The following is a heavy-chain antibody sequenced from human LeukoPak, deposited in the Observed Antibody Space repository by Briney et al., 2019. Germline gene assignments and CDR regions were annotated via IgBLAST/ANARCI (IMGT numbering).Heavy chain of an antibody. J-gene: IGHJ4*02. CDR1: GGTFSSYA. CDR2: IIPIFGTA. CDR3: ARDLGGYYYVH. V-gene: IGHV1-69*05. Sequence: GASVKVSCKASGGTFSSYAISWVRQAPGQGLEWMGRIIPIFGTANYAQKFQGRVTITTDESTSTAYMELSSLRSEDTAVDYCARDLGGYYYVHWGQGTLVTVSS. D-gene: IGHD3-22*01.